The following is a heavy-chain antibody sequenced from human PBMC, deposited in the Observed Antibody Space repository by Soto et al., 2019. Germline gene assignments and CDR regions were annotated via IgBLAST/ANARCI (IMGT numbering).Heavy chain of an antibody. CDR1: GASVTFGSYF. V-gene: IGHV4-31*03. CDR3: AREPLL. CDR2: NQNSATT. J-gene: IGHJ3*01. Sequence: QVQLQESGPGLVQPSQTLSLTCTVSGASVTFGSYFLTWIRQRPGEGLEWIGNNQNSATTSYNPSLKSRVTISLDTSKNQFSLKLNSVTAADTAVYYCAREPLLWGQGTLVTVSS.